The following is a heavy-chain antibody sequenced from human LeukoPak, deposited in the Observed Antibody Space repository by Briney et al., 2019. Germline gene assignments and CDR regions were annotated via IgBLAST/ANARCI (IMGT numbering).Heavy chain of an antibody. J-gene: IGHJ4*02. D-gene: IGHD1-26*01. V-gene: IGHV3-30-3*01. CDR3: ARVGATSYY. CDR2: ISYDGSNK. CDR1: GFTFSSYA. Sequence: GRSLRLSCAASGFTFSSYAMHWVRQAPGKGLEWVAVISYDGSNKYYADSVKGRFTISRDNSKNTLFLLMNSLRAEDTAVYYCARVGATSYYWGQGSLVTVSS.